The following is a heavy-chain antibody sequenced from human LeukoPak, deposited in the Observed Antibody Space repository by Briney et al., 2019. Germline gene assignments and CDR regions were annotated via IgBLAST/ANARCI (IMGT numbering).Heavy chain of an antibody. Sequence: GGSLRLSCAASGFTFSTYSMNWVRQAPGKGLEWVSSISSNSRYIYYADSMRGRFTISRDNAKNSLYPQMNSLKPADTAVYYCARVAEAAAFDSWGQGTLVTVSS. CDR1: GFTFSTYS. J-gene: IGHJ4*02. CDR3: ARVAEAAAFDS. V-gene: IGHV3-21*06. CDR2: ISSNSRYI. D-gene: IGHD6-13*01.